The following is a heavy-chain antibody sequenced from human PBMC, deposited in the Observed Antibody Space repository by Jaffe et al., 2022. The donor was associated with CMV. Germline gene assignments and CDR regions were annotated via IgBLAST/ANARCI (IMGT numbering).Heavy chain of an antibody. V-gene: IGHV3-23*04. CDR3: AKEVMGYCSSTSCYLFDY. CDR1: GFTFSSYA. CDR2: ISGSGGST. Sequence: EVQLVESGGGLVQPGGSLRLSCAASGFTFSSYAMSWVRQAPGKGLEWVSAISGSGGSTYYADSVKGRFTISRDNSKNTLYLQMNSLRAEDTAVYYCAKEVMGYCSSTSCYLFDYWGQGTLVTVSS. J-gene: IGHJ4*02. D-gene: IGHD2-2*01.